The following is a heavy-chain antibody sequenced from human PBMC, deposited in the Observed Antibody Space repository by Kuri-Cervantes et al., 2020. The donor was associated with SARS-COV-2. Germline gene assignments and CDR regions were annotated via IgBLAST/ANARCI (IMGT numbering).Heavy chain of an antibody. CDR3: TTEIALRYFDWSDYALYWFDY. Sequence: GESLKISCAASGFTFSNAWMNWVRQAPGKGLEWVGRIKSKTDGGTTDYAAPVKGRFTISRDDSKNTLYLQMNSLKTEDTAVYYCTTEIALRYFDWSDYALYWFDYWGQGTLVTVSS. CDR2: IKSKTDGGTT. V-gene: IGHV3-15*07. CDR1: GFTFSNAW. J-gene: IGHJ4*02. D-gene: IGHD3-9*01.